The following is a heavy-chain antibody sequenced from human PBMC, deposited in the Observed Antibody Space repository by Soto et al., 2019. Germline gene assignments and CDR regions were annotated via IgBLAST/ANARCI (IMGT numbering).Heavy chain of an antibody. CDR1: GYTFTSYA. CDR3: ARTRIVVVPAAQYYYYGMDV. V-gene: IGHV1-3*01. Sequence: ASVKVSCKASGYTFTSYAMHWVRQAPGQRLEWMGWINAGNGNTKYSQKFQGRATITRDTSASTAYMELSSLRSEDTAVYYCARTRIVVVPAAQYYYYGMDVWGQGTTVTV. J-gene: IGHJ6*02. CDR2: INAGNGNT. D-gene: IGHD2-2*01.